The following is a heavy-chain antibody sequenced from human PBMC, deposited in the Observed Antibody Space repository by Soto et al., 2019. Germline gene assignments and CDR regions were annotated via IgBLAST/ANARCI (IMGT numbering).Heavy chain of an antibody. CDR1: GGSVSTGVHY. V-gene: IGHV4-61*08. Sequence: QVQLQESGPGLVKPSETLSLTCTISVSGGSVSTGVHYWSWIRQPPGKGLECIGYIYYSGTTNYTPPFKSRVTLAVDTSNNLFSLTLSSVTAADTSVDYCARRYYSILYGFDRWGRGTLLTVSS. CDR3: ARRYYSILYGFDR. J-gene: IGHJ2*01. D-gene: IGHD6-13*01. CDR2: IYYSGTT.